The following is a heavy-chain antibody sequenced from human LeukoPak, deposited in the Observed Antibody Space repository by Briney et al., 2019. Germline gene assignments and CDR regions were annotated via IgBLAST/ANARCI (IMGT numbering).Heavy chain of an antibody. J-gene: IGHJ4*02. Sequence: GRSLRLSCAASGFIFSNYAMHWVRQAPGKGLEWVAVISYDGSNKYYADSVKGRFTISRDNSKNTLYLQMNGLRAEDTAAYYCARGLPYYYDTSGPYWGQGTLVTVSS. CDR2: ISYDGSNK. CDR3: ARGLPYYYDTSGPY. CDR1: GFIFSNYA. D-gene: IGHD3-22*01. V-gene: IGHV3-30-3*01.